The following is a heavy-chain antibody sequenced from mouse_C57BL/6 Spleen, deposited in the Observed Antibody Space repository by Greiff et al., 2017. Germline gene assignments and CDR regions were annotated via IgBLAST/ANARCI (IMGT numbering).Heavy chain of an antibody. J-gene: IGHJ1*03. D-gene: IGHD2-3*01. CDR2: INPNNGGT. Sequence: EVQLQESGPELVKPGASVKMSCKASGYTFTDYNMHWVKQSHGKSLEWIGYINPNNGGTSYNQKFKGKATLTVNKSSSTAYMELRSLTSEDSAVYYCARRGVDDGYPWYFDVWGTGTTVTVSS. CDR1: GYTFTDYN. CDR3: ARRGVDDGYPWYFDV. V-gene: IGHV1-22*01.